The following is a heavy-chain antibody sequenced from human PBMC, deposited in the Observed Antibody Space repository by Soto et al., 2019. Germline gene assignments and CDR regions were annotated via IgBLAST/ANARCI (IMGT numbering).Heavy chain of an antibody. V-gene: IGHV4-59*01. CDR1: GGSISSYY. J-gene: IGHJ6*02. CDR3: ARAVTDYYYYGMDV. CDR2: IYYSGST. Sequence: SETLSLTCTVSGGSISSYYWSWIRQPPGKGLEWIGYIYYSGSTNYNPSLKSRVTISVDTSKNQFSLKLSSVTAADTAVYYCARAVTDYYYYGMDVWGQGTTVTVSS.